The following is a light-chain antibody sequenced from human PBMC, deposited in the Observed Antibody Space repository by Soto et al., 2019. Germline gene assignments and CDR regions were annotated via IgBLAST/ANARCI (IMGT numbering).Light chain of an antibody. CDR1: SSDVGGYNY. V-gene: IGLV2-8*01. J-gene: IGLJ1*01. CDR3: TPYAGGNNV. Sequence: HSVLTQPPSASGSPGQSVTISCTGTSSDVGGYNYVSWYQRYPDKVPKLMIYEVNKRPSGVPDRFSGSKSGNTASLTISGLQADDEADYYCTPYAGGNNVFGTGTKLTVL. CDR2: EVN.